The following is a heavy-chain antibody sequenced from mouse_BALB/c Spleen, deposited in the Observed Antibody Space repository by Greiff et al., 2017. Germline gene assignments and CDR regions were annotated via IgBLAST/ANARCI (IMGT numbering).Heavy chain of an antibody. CDR2: ISSGGSYT. D-gene: IGHD2-4*01. Sequence: EVHLVESGGDLVKPGGSLKLSCAASGFTFSSYGMSWVRQTPDKRLEWVATISSGGSYTYYPDSVKGRFTISRDNAKNTLYLQMSSLKSEDTAMYYCARHPSMITAAWFAYWGQGTLVTVSA. CDR1: GFTFSSYG. J-gene: IGHJ3*01. V-gene: IGHV5-6*01. CDR3: ARHPSMITAAWFAY.